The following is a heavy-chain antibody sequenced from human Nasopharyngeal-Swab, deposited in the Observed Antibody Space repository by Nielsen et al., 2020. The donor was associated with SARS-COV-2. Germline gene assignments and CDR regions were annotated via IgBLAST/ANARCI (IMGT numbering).Heavy chain of an antibody. CDR2: INAGNGNT. J-gene: IGHJ6*02. CDR3: ARLYCGGDCYSEDYYGMDV. D-gene: IGHD2-21*02. Sequence: WVRQAPGQRLEWMGWINAGNGNTKYSQKFQGRVTMTTDTSTSTAYMELRSLRSDDTAVYYCARLYCGGDCYSEDYYGMDVWGQGTTVTVSS. V-gene: IGHV1-18*01.